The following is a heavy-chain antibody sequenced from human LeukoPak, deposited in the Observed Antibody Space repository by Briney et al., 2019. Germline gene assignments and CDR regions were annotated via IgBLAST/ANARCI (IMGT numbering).Heavy chain of an antibody. D-gene: IGHD3-16*01. V-gene: IGHV3-7*03. CDR1: GFTFSNYW. CDR3: ARGGGLDV. Sequence: GGSLRLSCAASGFTFSNYWMTWVRQAPGKGLEWVANINRDGSERYYVDSVKGRFTISRDDAKSSLYLQMNGLRAEDAAVYFCARGGGLDVWGQGATVTVSS. J-gene: IGHJ6*02. CDR2: INRDGSER.